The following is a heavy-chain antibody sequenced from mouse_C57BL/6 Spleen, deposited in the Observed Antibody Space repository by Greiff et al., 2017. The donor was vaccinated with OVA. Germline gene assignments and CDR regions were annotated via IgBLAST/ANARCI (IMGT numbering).Heavy chain of an antibody. V-gene: IGHV5-17*01. D-gene: IGHD1-1*01. J-gene: IGHJ4*01. Sequence: EVMLVESGGGLVKPGGSLKLSCAASGFTFSDSGMHWVRQAPEKGLEWVAYISSGSSTIYYADTVKGRFTISRDNAKNTLFLQMTRLRSEDTAMYYCAKVATDYAMDYWGQGTSVTVSS. CDR3: AKVATDYAMDY. CDR2: ISSGSSTI. CDR1: GFTFSDSG.